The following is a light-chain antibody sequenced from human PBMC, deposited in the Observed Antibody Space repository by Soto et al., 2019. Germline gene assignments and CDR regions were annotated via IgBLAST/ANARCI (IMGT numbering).Light chain of an antibody. CDR3: QQYNSHWT. Sequence: DVQMTQSPSTLSASVGDRVTITCRASQGISNRLAWYQQKPGKAPKLLIYQASSLKSGIPSRFGCSGSATEFTRTITSLQPDDFATYYCQQYNSHWTFGQGTKVEIK. CDR1: QGISNR. CDR2: QAS. V-gene: IGKV1-5*03. J-gene: IGKJ1*01.